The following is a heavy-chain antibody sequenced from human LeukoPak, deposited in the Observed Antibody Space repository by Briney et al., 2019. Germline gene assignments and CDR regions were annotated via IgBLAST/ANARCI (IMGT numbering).Heavy chain of an antibody. Sequence: GGSLRLSCAASEFTFSSYSMHWLRQAPGKGLEYVASISNNGGSTYYADSVKGRFTVSRDNSKNTLYLQMGSLRGEDMAMYYCARLAVAGTFSWYDPWGQGTLVTVSS. CDR2: ISNNGGST. CDR1: EFTFSSYS. V-gene: IGHV3-64*02. D-gene: IGHD6-19*01. CDR3: ARLAVAGTFSWYDP. J-gene: IGHJ5*02.